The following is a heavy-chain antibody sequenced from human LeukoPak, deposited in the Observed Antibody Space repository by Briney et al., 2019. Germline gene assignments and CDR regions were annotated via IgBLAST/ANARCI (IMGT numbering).Heavy chain of an antibody. CDR3: ARGDSSDLFDY. J-gene: IGHJ4*02. D-gene: IGHD6-6*01. CDR1: GGSFSGYY. V-gene: IGHV4-34*01. Sequence: KPSETLSLTCAVYGGSFSGYYWSWIRQPPGKGLEWIGEINHSGSTNYNPSLKSRVTISVDTSKNQFSLKLSSVTAADTAVYYCARGDSSDLFDYWGQGTLVTVSS. CDR2: INHSGST.